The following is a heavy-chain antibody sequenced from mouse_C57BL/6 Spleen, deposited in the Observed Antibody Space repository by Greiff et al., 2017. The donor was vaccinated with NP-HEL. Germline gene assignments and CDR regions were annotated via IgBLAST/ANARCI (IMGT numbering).Heavy chain of an antibody. CDR1: GYTFTSYT. CDR3: ARSSDGYSYFDY. D-gene: IGHD2-3*01. CDR2: INPSSGYT. J-gene: IGHJ2*01. Sequence: VQLQQSGAELARPGASVKMSCKASGYTFTSYTMHWVKQRPGQGLEWIGYINPSSGYTKYNQKFKDKATLTADKSSSTAYMQLSSLTSEDSAVYYCARSSDGYSYFDYWGQGTTLTVSS. V-gene: IGHV1-4*01.